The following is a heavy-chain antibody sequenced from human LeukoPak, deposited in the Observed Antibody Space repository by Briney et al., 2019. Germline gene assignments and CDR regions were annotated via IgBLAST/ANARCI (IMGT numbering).Heavy chain of an antibody. CDR2: ISSGSSYI. Sequence: GGSLRLSCAASGFTFSSYSMNWVRQAPGKGLEWVSSISSGSSYIDYADSVKGRFTISRDNANNSVYLQMNSLTAEDTAVYYCARVGGEYVVSDYWGQGTLVAVSS. D-gene: IGHD3-16*01. V-gene: IGHV3-21*01. J-gene: IGHJ4*02. CDR1: GFTFSSYS. CDR3: ARVGGEYVVSDY.